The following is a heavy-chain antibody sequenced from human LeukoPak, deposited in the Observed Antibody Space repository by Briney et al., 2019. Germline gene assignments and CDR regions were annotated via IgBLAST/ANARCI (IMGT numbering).Heavy chain of an antibody. J-gene: IGHJ4*02. V-gene: IGHV3-23*01. CDR3: AKDALVVVPAAIFFDY. CDR2: ISGSGGST. D-gene: IGHD2-2*01. CDR1: GFTFSSYA. Sequence: GGSLRLPCAASGFTFSSYAMSWVRQAPGKGLEWVSAISGSGGSTYYADSVKGRFTISRDNSKNTLYLQMNSLRAEDTAVYYCAKDALVVVPAAIFFDYWGQGTLVTVSS.